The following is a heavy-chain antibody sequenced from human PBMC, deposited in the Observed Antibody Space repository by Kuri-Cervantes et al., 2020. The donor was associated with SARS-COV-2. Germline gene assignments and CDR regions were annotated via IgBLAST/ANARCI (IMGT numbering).Heavy chain of an antibody. V-gene: IGHV3-23*01. CDR1: GFTFSSYA. J-gene: IGHJ4*02. Sequence: ETLSLTCAASGFTFSSYAMSWVRQAPGKGLEWVSAISGSGGSTYYADSVKGRFTISRDNSKNTLYLQMNSLKTEDTAVYYCTTDSASGYDWYYWGQGTLVTVSS. CDR3: TTDSASGYDWYY. CDR2: ISGSGGST. D-gene: IGHD5-12*01.